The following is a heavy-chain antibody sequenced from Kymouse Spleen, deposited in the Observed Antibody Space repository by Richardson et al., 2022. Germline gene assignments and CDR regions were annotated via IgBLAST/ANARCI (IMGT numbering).Heavy chain of an antibody. Sequence: EVQLVESGGGLVQPGGSLRLSCAASGFTFSSYAMSWVRQAPGKGLEWVSAISGSGGSTYYADSVKGRFTISRDNSKNTLYLQMNSLRAEDTAVYYCAKDQYYDILTGQPGMDVWGQGTTVTVSS. CDR2: ISGSGGST. CDR3: AKDQYYDILTGQPGMDV. D-gene: IGHD3-9*01. V-gene: IGHV3-23*04. J-gene: IGHJ6*02. CDR1: GFTFSSYA.